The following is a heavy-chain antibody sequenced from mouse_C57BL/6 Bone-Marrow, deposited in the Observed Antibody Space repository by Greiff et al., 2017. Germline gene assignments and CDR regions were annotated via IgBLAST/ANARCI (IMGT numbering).Heavy chain of an antibody. CDR1: GYTFTSYW. CDR2: FDPSDSYT. V-gene: IGHV1-50*01. CDR3: ARGTAQAAAWFAN. J-gene: IGHJ3*01. Sequence: VQLQQSGAELVKPGASVKLSCKASGYTFTSYWMQWVKQRPGQGLEWIGEFDPSDSYTNYNQQFKGKATLTVDTSSSTVYMQLSRLTSEDSAVYYCARGTAQAAAWFANWGQGTLVTVSA. D-gene: IGHD3-1*01.